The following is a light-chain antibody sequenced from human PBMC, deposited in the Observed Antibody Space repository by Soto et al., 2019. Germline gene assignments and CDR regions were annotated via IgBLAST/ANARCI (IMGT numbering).Light chain of an antibody. Sequence: DIQMTQSPSTLSASVGDRVTITCRASQSISSWLAWYQQKPGKAPKLLIYDASSLESGVPSRFSGSGSGTEFTLTMIGLQPDDFATYYCQQYNSYSGTFGQGTKVEIK. CDR2: DAS. CDR3: QQYNSYSGT. V-gene: IGKV1-5*01. J-gene: IGKJ1*01. CDR1: QSISSW.